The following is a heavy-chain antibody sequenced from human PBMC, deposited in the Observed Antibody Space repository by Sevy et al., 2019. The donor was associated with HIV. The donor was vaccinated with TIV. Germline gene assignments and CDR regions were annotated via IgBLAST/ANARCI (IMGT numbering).Heavy chain of an antibody. CDR1: GFTFSNYW. CDR3: ARETVSGYNL. Sequence: GGSLRLSYAASGFTFSNYWMTWVRQAPGKGLEWVSALYAGGNTYYADSVKGRFTISRDNSKNTVYLEINSLRAEDTAVYYCARETVSGYNLWGQGTLVTVSS. CDR2: LYAGGNT. J-gene: IGHJ4*02. V-gene: IGHV3-53*01. D-gene: IGHD5-12*01.